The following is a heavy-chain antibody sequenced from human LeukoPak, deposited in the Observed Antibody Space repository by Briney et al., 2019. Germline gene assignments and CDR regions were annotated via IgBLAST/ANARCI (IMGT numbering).Heavy chain of an antibody. CDR1: GFTFSSYEM. Sequence: GSLRLSCAASGFTFSSYEMNWVRQAPGKGLEWIGEIYQSGSTNYNPSLKSRVTISVDKSKNQFSLKLSSVTAADTAVYYCARHWGQQLVFDYWGQGTLVTVSS. D-gene: IGHD6-13*01. J-gene: IGHJ4*02. CDR2: IYQSGST. CDR3: ARHWGQQLVFDY. V-gene: IGHV4-4*02.